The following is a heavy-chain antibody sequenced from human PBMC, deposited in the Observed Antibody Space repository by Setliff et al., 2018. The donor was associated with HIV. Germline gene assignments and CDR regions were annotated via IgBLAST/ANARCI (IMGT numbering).Heavy chain of an antibody. Sequence: SETLSLTCTVSGGSISSSSYYWSWIRQPPGKGLEYIGSIHYDERTYYNPSLKSRVTISLDTSKNQFSLNLTSVTAADTAVYYCARVGWDYYDSSGVGEFDYWGQGTLVTVSS. CDR3: ARVGWDYYDSSGVGEFDY. J-gene: IGHJ4*02. V-gene: IGHV4-39*01. D-gene: IGHD3-22*01. CDR2: IHYDERT. CDR1: GGSISSSSYY.